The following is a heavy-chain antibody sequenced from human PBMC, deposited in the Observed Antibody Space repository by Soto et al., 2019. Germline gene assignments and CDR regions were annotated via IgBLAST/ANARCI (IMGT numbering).Heavy chain of an antibody. D-gene: IGHD3-10*01. CDR2: ISGSGGST. CDR1: GFTFSSYA. V-gene: IGHV3-23*01. CDR3: AKSNSMVRGLIYYMDV. Sequence: GGSLRLSCAASGFTFSSYAMSWVRQAPGKGLEWVSAISGSGGSTYYADSVKGRFTISRDNSKNTLDLQMNSLRAEDTAVYYCAKSNSMVRGLIYYMDVWGKGTTVTVSS. J-gene: IGHJ6*03.